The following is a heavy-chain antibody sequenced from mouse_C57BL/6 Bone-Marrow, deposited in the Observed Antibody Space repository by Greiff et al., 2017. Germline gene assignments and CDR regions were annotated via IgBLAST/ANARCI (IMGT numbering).Heavy chain of an antibody. Sequence: QVQLQQPGAELVMPGASVKLSCKASGYTFTSYWMHWVKQRPGQGLEWIGEIDPSDSYTNYNQTFKGKSTLTVDKSSSTAYMQLSSLTSEDSAVYYCARSLYYGSKGYWCQGTTLTVSS. CDR3: ARSLYYGSKGY. CDR2: IDPSDSYT. D-gene: IGHD1-1*01. V-gene: IGHV1-69*01. J-gene: IGHJ2*01. CDR1: GYTFTSYW.